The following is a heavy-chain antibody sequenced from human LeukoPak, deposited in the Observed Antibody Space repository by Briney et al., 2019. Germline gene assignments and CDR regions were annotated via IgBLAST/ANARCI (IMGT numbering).Heavy chain of an antibody. CDR3: ARAPSESGGYYPEYFRH. Sequence: GGSLTLSCAASGFTFSSYWMHWVRQAPGKGLVWVSRIKSDGNTNYADSVKGRFTISRDNAKNTVSLQMNSLRAEDTGVYYCARAPSESGGYYPEYFRHWPKGPLVTVSS. CDR1: GFTFSSYW. CDR2: IKSDGNT. J-gene: IGHJ1*01. V-gene: IGHV3-74*01. D-gene: IGHD3-22*01.